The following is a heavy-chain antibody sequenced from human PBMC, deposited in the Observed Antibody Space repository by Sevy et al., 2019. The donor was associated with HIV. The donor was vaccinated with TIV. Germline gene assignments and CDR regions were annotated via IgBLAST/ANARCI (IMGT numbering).Heavy chain of an antibody. V-gene: IGHV3-9*03. CDR1: GFTFDDYA. CDR3: AKARVTAAGLGGYGDFDY. J-gene: IGHJ4*02. D-gene: IGHD6-13*01. Sequence: GGSLRLSCAASGFTFDDYAMHWVRQAPGKGLEWVSGISWNSGSIGYADSVKGRFTISRDNAKNSLYLQMNSLRAEEMALYYCAKARVTAAGLGGYGDFDYWGQGTLVTVSS. CDR2: ISWNSGSI.